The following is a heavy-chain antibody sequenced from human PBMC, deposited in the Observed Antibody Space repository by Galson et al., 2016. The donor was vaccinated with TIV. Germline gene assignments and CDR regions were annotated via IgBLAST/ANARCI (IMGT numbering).Heavy chain of an antibody. CDR1: GFTFSGYG. V-gene: IGHV3-30*02. CDR3: VKDRSWDLSTDAFDI. CDR2: IRYDGSYK. Sequence: SLRLSCAASGFTFSGYGMHWVRQAPGKGLEWVAFIRYDGSYKESADSVKGRFTISRDKSKNTLFLQMNSLRDEDTAIYYCVKDRSWDLSTDAFDIWGQGTKVTVSS. D-gene: IGHD1-26*01. J-gene: IGHJ3*02.